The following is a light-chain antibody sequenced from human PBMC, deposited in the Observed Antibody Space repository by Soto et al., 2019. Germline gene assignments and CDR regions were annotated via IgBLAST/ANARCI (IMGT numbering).Light chain of an antibody. J-gene: IGKJ4*01. CDR1: QSVSYSY. V-gene: IGKV3-20*01. CDR3: QQYGSSPLT. CDR2: GAS. Sequence: EIVLTQSPGTLSLSPGERATLSCRASQSVSYSYLAWYQQKPGQAPRLLIYGASSRATDIPDRFSGSGSGTDFTLTISRLEPEDFAVYYCQQYGSSPLTFGGGTKVEIK.